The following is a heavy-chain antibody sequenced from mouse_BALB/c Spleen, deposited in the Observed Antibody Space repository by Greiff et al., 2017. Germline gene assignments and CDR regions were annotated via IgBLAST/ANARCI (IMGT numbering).Heavy chain of an antibody. CDR1: GFTFNTYA. V-gene: IGHV10-1*02. CDR3: VRHSDGYDVNWYFDV. D-gene: IGHD2-2*01. J-gene: IGHJ1*01. CDR2: IRSKSNNYAT. Sequence: DVHLVESGGGLVQPKGSLKLSCAASGFTFNTYAMNWVRQAPGKGLEWVARIRSKSNNYATYYADSVKDRFTISRDDSQSMLYLQMNNLKTEDTAMYYCVRHSDGYDVNWYFDVWGAGTTVTVSS.